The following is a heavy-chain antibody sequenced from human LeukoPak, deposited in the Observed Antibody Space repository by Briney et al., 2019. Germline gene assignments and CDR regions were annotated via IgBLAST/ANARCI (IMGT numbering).Heavy chain of an antibody. CDR1: GYTFTSYY. CDR3: ARVLLWFGELFSGMDV. Sequence: GASVKVSCKASGYTFTSYYMHWVRQAPGQGLEWLGIINPSGGSTSYAQTFQGRVTMTRDMSTSTVYMELSSLRSDDTAVYYCARVLLWFGELFSGMDVWGQGTTVTVSS. D-gene: IGHD3-10*01. CDR2: INPSGGST. J-gene: IGHJ6*02. V-gene: IGHV1-46*01.